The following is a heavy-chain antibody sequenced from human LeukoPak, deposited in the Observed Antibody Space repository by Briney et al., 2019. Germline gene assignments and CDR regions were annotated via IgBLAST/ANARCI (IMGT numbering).Heavy chain of an antibody. CDR3: ARARYCSGGNCYAEY. D-gene: IGHD2-15*01. CDR1: GYSFTTYW. CDR2: IYPGDSDT. J-gene: IGHJ4*02. Sequence: GDSLKISCKGSGYSFTTYWIGWVRQMPGKGLEWMGIIYPGDSDTRYSPSFQGQVTISADKSISTAYLQWSSLKASDTATYYCARARYCSGGNCYAEYWGQGTLVTVSS. V-gene: IGHV5-51*01.